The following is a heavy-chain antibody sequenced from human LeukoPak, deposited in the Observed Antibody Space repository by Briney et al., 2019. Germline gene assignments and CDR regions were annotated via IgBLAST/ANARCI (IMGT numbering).Heavy chain of an antibody. J-gene: IGHJ5*02. V-gene: IGHV4-39*07. Sequence: PSETLSLTCTVSGGSISSSNYYWGWIRQPPGKGLEWIGSAYFIGRTNYDPSFKSRVTISVDTSKNQFSLKLSSVTAADTAVYYCTRDRVSSLDSSSWYPRATRWFDPWGQGTLVTVSS. CDR1: GGSISSSNYY. CDR2: AYFIGRT. D-gene: IGHD6-13*01. CDR3: TRDRVSSLDSSSWYPRATRWFDP.